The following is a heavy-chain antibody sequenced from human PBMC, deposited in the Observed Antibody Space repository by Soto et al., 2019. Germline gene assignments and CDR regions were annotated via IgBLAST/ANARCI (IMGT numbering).Heavy chain of an antibody. J-gene: IGHJ6*03. CDR3: ARHVTVTPGGYYYYMDV. CDR2: IYYSGST. V-gene: IGHV4-59*08. CDR1: GGSISSYY. Sequence: SETLSLTCTVSGGSISSYYWSWIRQPPGKGLEWIGYIYYSGSTNYNPSLKSRVTISVDTSKNQFSLKLGSVTAADTAVYYCARHVTVTPGGYYYYMDVWGKGTTVTV. D-gene: IGHD4-17*01.